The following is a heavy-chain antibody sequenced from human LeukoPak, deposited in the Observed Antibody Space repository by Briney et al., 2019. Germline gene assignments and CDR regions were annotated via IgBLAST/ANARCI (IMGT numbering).Heavy chain of an antibody. V-gene: IGHV1-2*02. CDR3: ARVGYDRTNLVPYYYYYYMDV. CDR1: GYTFTGYY. D-gene: IGHD5-12*01. CDR2: INPNSGGT. J-gene: IGHJ6*03. Sequence: ASVKVSCKASGYTFTGYYMHWVRQAPGQGLEWMGWINPNSGGTNYAQKFQGRVTMTRNTSISTAYVELSSLRSEDTAVYYCARVGYDRTNLVPYYYYYYMDVWGKGTTVTISS.